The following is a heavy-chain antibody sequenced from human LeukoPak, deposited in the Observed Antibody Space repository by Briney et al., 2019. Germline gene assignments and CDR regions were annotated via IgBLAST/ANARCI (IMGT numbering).Heavy chain of an antibody. CDR1: GGTFSSYA. J-gene: IGHJ3*02. V-gene: IGHV1-69*05. CDR2: IIPIFGTA. D-gene: IGHD6-13*01. CDR3: ARDVSSSRGYDFDI. Sequence: SVKVSCKASGGTFSSYAISWVRQAPGQGLEWMGGIIPIFGTANYAQKFQGRVTMTRDTSISTAYMELSRLRSDDTAVYYCARDVSSSRGYDFDIWGQGTMVTVSS.